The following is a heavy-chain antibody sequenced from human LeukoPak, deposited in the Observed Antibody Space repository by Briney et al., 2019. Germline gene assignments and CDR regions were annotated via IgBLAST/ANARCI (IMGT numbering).Heavy chain of an antibody. D-gene: IGHD3-22*01. CDR3: VRRGPHDSSGYYYFDY. CDR2: IYHSGST. Sequence: SETLSLTCAVSGYSISSGYYWGWIRQPPGKGLEWIGSIYHSGSTYYNPSLKSRVTISVDTSKNQFSLKLSSVTAADTAVYYCVRRGPHDSSGYYYFDYWGQGTLVTVSS. V-gene: IGHV4-38-2*01. CDR1: GYSISSGYY. J-gene: IGHJ4*02.